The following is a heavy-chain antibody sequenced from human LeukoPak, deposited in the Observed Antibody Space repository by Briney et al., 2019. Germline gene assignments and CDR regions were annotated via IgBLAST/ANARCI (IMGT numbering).Heavy chain of an antibody. CDR1: GFTFSDYY. V-gene: IGHV3-11*06. CDR2: ISSSSSYT. J-gene: IGHJ4*02. Sequence: GGSLRLSCAASGFTFSDYYMSWIRQAPGKGLEWVSYISSSSSYTNYADSVKGRFTISRDNAKNSLYLQMNSLRAEDTAMYYCARDQADHDFWSGYSSLQDDYWGQGTLVTVSS. D-gene: IGHD3-3*01. CDR3: ARDQADHDFWSGYSSLQDDY.